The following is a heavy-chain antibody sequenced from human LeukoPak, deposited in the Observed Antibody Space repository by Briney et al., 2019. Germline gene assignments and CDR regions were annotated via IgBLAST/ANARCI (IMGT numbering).Heavy chain of an antibody. CDR3: ARVQWELRGVGSYFDY. J-gene: IGHJ4*01. V-gene: IGHV3-7*01. CDR2: IKQDGSEK. CDR1: GFTFSSYW. Sequence: GGSLTLSCAASGFTFSSYWMSWVRQAPGKGLEWVANIKQDGSEKYYVDSVKGRFNISRDNAKNSLYLQMNSLRAEDTAVYYCARVQWELRGVGSYFDYWGQGTMVTVSS. D-gene: IGHD1-26*01.